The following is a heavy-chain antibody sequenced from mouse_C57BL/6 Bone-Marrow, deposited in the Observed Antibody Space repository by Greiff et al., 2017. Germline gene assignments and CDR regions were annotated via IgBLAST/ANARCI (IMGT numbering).Heavy chain of an antibody. V-gene: IGHV1-50*01. Sequence: QVQLQQPGAELVKPGASVKLSCKASGYTFTSYWMQWVKQRPGQGLEWIGEIDPSDSYTNYNQKFKGKATLTVDTSSSTAYMQLSSLTYEDSAVYYCARSRVDYWGQGTSVTVSS. J-gene: IGHJ4*01. CDR1: GYTFTSYW. CDR3: ARSRVDY. CDR2: IDPSDSYT.